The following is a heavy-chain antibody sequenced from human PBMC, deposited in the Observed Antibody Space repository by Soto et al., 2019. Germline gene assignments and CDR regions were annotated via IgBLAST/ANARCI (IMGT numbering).Heavy chain of an antibody. CDR1: GFTFSSYA. D-gene: IGHD3-16*01. CDR3: GKTWSAFTSGRFGP. CDR2: ISDSGGST. Sequence: EVQLLESGGDLVQPGGSLRLSCAASGFTFSSYAMSWVRQAPGKGLEWVSTISDSGGSTYNADSVKGRFTISRDNSKRPLDLEKNSPGAGDTGGFLCGKTWSAFTSGRFGPWGQGTLVTVSS. J-gene: IGHJ5*02. V-gene: IGHV3-23*01.